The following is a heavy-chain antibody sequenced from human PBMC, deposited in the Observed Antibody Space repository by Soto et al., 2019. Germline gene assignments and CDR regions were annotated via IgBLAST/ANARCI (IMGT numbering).Heavy chain of an antibody. CDR2: IIPIFVTA. J-gene: IGHJ6*02. D-gene: IGHD3-10*01. Sequence: QVQLVQSGAEVKKPGSSVKVSCKASGGTFSSYAIRWVRQAPGQGLEWMGGIIPIFVTANYAQKFQGRVTISADESSSTAYMPMSRCRSEDTAVYYCARAGYGSGSYYSSPYSGMDVWGHGTTVTVSS. CDR3: ARAGYGSGSYYSSPYSGMDV. CDR1: GGTFSSYA. V-gene: IGHV1-69*12.